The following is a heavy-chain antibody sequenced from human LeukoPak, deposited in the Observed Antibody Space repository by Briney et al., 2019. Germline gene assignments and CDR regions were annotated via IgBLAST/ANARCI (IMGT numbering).Heavy chain of an antibody. CDR1: GGTFSSYA. CDR2: IIPILGIA. CDR3: ARGRVHCSSTSCPDYYYYYYGMDV. V-gene: IGHV1-69*04. Sequence: SVKVSCKASGGTFSSYAISWARQAPGQGLEWMGRIIPILGIANYAQKFQGRVTITADKSTSTAYMELSSLRSEDTAVYYCARGRVHCSSTSCPDYYYYYYGMDVWGQGTTVTVSS. D-gene: IGHD2-2*01. J-gene: IGHJ6*02.